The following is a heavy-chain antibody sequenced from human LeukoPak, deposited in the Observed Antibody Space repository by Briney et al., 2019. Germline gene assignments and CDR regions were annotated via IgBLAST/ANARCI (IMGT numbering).Heavy chain of an antibody. J-gene: IGHJ3*02. CDR1: GASLNGHY. V-gene: IGHV4-34*01. CDR3: ASPMTFMVRGLHGIDGFDI. Sequence: PSETLSLTCAVYGASLNGHYWSWIRQPPGKGPEWIGHIQHTGGTHYNSSLKSRVTISADRSKNQFSLKLNSVTAADTAVYYCASPMTFMVRGLHGIDGFDIWGQGTMVTVSS. D-gene: IGHD3-10*01. CDR2: IQHTGGT.